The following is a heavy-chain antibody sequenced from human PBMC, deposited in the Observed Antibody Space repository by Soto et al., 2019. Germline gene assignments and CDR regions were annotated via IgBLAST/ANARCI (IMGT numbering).Heavy chain of an antibody. Sequence: SRKSTGCPFSNHALSYARPAPGLGLEWMGWISAYNGNTNYAQKLQGRVTMTTDTSTSTAYMELRSLRSDDTAVYYCARDRLPRYWSSTSCYRMYYYGMDVWGQGTTVTFSS. CDR1: GCPFSNHA. J-gene: IGHJ6*02. D-gene: IGHD2-2*01. CDR2: ISAYNGNT. CDR3: ARDRLPRYWSSTSCYRMYYYGMDV. V-gene: IGHV1-18*01.